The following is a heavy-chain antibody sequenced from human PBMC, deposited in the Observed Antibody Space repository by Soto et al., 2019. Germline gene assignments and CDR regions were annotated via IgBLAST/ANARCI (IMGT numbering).Heavy chain of an antibody. CDR2: FDPEDGET. J-gene: IGHJ5*02. D-gene: IGHD3-10*01. Sequence: ASVKVSCKVSGYTLTELSMHWVRQAPGKGLEWMGGFDPEDGETIYAQKFQGRVTMTEDTSTDTAYMELSSLRSEDTAVYYCARILRAYYYGSGDGWFDPWGQGTLVTVSS. CDR3: ARILRAYYYGSGDGWFDP. V-gene: IGHV1-24*01. CDR1: GYTLTELS.